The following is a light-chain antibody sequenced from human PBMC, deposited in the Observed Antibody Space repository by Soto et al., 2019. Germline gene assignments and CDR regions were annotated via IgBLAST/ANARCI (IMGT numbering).Light chain of an antibody. CDR2: EVV. CDR1: KNDIGVYDF. CDR3: GSYTSSSNYV. Sequence: QSALTQPPSASGSPGQSVTISCTGTKNDIGVYDFVSWYQHHPGKAPRLIIYEVVQRPSGVPDRFSGSKSGNTASLTISGLRTEDEADYYCGSYTSSSNYVFGSGTKLTVL. J-gene: IGLJ1*01. V-gene: IGLV2-8*01.